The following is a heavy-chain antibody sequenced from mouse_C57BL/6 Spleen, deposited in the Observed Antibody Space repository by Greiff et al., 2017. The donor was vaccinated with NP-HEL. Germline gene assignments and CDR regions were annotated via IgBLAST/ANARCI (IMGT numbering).Heavy chain of an antibody. J-gene: IGHJ2*01. CDR3: ATYGSSLYFDY. Sequence: QVQLQQSGAELVMPGASVKLSCKASGYTFTSYWMHWVKQRPGQGLEWIGEIDPSDSYTNYNQKFKGKSTLTVDKSSSTAYMQLSSLTSEDSAVYYCATYGSSLYFDYWGQGTTLTVSS. V-gene: IGHV1-69*01. CDR2: IDPSDSYT. D-gene: IGHD1-1*01. CDR1: GYTFTSYW.